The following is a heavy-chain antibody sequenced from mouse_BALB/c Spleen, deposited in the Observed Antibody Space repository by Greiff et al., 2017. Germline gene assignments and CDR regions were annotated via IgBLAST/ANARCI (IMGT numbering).Heavy chain of an antibody. V-gene: IGHV5-12-2*01. CDR3: ARQVVRGRGAMAY. D-gene: IGHD1-1*02. J-gene: IGHJ4*01. Sequence: EVHLVESGGGLVQPGGSLKLSCAASGFTFSSYTMSWVRQTPEKRLEWVAYISNGGGSTYYPDTVKGRFTISSDNAKNTLYLQMSSLKSEDTAMYYCARQVVRGRGAMAYWGQGTSVTVSA. CDR1: GFTFSSYT. CDR2: ISNGGGST.